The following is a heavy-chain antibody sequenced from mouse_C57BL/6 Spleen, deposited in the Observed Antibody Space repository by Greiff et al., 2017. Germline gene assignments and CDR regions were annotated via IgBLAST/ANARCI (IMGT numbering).Heavy chain of an antibody. J-gene: IGHJ2*01. CDR1: GYTFTDYY. CDR3: ARRGYYFDY. V-gene: IGHV1-76*01. CDR2: IYPGSGNT. Sequence: QVQLQQSGAELVRPGASVKLSCKASGYTFTDYYINWVKQRPGQGLEWIARIYPGSGNTYYNEKFKGKATLTAEKSSSTAYMQLSSLTSEDSAVYFCARRGYYFDYWGQGTTLTVSS.